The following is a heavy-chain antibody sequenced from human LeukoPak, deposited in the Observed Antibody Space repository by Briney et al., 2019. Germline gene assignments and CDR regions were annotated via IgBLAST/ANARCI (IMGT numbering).Heavy chain of an antibody. J-gene: IGHJ4*02. Sequence: ASVKVSCKASGYTFTDYYIHWARQAPGQGLEWMGWINPHSGGTNYAQKFSGRVTMTRDTSIRTAYMELSRLRSDDTAVYYCARARYSGSWYHFDYWGQGTLVTVSS. D-gene: IGHD6-13*01. CDR1: GYTFTDYY. V-gene: IGHV1-2*02. CDR2: INPHSGGT. CDR3: ARARYSGSWYHFDY.